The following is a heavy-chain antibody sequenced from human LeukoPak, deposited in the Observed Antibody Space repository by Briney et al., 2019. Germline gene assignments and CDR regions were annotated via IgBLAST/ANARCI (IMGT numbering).Heavy chain of an antibody. D-gene: IGHD5-24*01. CDR3: AKDPGMATGDYFDY. V-gene: IGHV3-30*18. J-gene: IGHJ4*02. Sequence: GRSLRLSCAASRFTFSSYGMHWVRQAPGKGLEWVAVISYDGSNKYYADSVKGRFTISRDNSKNTPYLQMNSLRAEDTAVYYCAKDPGMATGDYFDYWGQGTLVTVSS. CDR2: ISYDGSNK. CDR1: RFTFSSYG.